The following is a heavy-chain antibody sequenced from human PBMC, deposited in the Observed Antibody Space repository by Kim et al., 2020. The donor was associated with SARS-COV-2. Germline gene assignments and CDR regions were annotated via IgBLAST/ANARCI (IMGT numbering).Heavy chain of an antibody. J-gene: IGHJ1*01. Sequence: ASVKVSCKASGYTFTSYYMHWVRQAPGQGLEWMGIINPSGGSTSYAQKFQGRVTMTRDTSTSTVYMELSSLRSEDTAVYYCARVSVYGDYDSGFQHWGQGTLVTVSS. CDR2: INPSGGST. D-gene: IGHD4-17*01. CDR1: GYTFTSYY. CDR3: ARVSVYGDYDSGFQH. V-gene: IGHV1-46*01.